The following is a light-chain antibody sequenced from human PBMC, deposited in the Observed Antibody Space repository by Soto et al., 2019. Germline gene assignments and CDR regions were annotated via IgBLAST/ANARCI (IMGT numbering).Light chain of an antibody. Sequence: QSVLTQPASVSGSPGQSITVSCTGTNIDVGSYNLISWYQQHPGKAPKLMIYEDNKRPSGVSNRFSGSKSGNTASLTISGLQAEDEAEYFCGTYASTRTALVFGTGTKLTVL. CDR3: GTYASTRTALV. CDR1: NIDVGSYNL. CDR2: EDN. J-gene: IGLJ1*01. V-gene: IGLV2-23*01.